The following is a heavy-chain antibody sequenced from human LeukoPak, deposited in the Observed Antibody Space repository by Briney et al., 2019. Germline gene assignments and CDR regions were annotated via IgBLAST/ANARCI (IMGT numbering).Heavy chain of an antibody. V-gene: IGHV3-11*01. J-gene: IGHJ4*02. CDR1: GFTFSDYY. CDR3: ARVQTRSLEWLFPLYYFDY. Sequence: GGSLRLSCAASGFTFSDYYMSWIRQAPGKGLEWVSYISSSGSTIYYADSVKGRFTISRDNAKNSLYLQMNSLRAEDTAVYYCARVQTRSLEWLFPLYYFDYWGQGTLVTVSS. CDR2: ISSSGSTI. D-gene: IGHD3-3*01.